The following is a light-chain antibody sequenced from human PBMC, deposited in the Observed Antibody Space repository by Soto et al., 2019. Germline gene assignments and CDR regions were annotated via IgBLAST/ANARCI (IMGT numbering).Light chain of an antibody. J-gene: IGKJ4*01. CDR2: DAS. CDR1: QSVTNS. CDR3: HQRGAWPLT. Sequence: ITLTQSPGPLSLSPGERATLSCRSRQSVTNSLAWFQQKPGQAPRLLIYDASKRPSGVPARFSGSGSGTDFTLTISSLEPEDFAVYYCHQRGAWPLTFGGGTTVEI. V-gene: IGKV3-11*01.